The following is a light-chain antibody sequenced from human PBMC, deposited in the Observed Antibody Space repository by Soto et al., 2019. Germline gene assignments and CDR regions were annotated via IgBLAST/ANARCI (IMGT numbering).Light chain of an antibody. CDR3: SSYAGSTGV. V-gene: IGLV2-8*01. CDR1: SIDVGGYNY. CDR2: EVS. Sequence: QSALTQPPSASGSPGQSVTISCTGTSIDVGGYNYVSWYQQHPGKAPKLMIYEVSKRPSGVPDRFSGSKSGNTASLPVSGLQAEDEADNYCSSYAGSTGVFGTGTKATVL. J-gene: IGLJ1*01.